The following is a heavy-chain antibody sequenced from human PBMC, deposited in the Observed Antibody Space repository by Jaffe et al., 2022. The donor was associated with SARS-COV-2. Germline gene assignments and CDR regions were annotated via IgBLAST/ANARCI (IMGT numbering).Heavy chain of an antibody. D-gene: IGHD6-13*01. J-gene: IGHJ4*02. CDR3: AKKRAAAGTPGSYFDY. CDR1: GFTFSSYA. Sequence: EVQLVESGGGLVQPGGSLRLSCAASGFTFSSYAMSWVRQAPGKGLEWVSAISGSGGSTYYADSVKGRFTISRDNSKNTLYLQMNSLRAEDTAVYYCAKKRAAAGTPGSYFDYWGQGTLVTVSS. V-gene: IGHV3-23*04. CDR2: ISGSGGST.